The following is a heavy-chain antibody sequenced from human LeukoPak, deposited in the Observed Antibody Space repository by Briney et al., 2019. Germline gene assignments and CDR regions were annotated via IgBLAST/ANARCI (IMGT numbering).Heavy chain of an antibody. D-gene: IGHD3-10*01. J-gene: IGHJ4*02. CDR1: GDSISSSNYY. CDR2: IYYSGST. V-gene: IGHV4-39*01. CDR3: ARHLDGSDLYYFDY. Sequence: SETLSLTCSVSGDSISSSNYYWGWIRQPPGKGLDWIVTIYYSGSTYYNPSLKSRVTISVDTSKNQFSLKLSSVTAADTALYYCARHLDGSDLYYFDYWGQGTLVTVSS.